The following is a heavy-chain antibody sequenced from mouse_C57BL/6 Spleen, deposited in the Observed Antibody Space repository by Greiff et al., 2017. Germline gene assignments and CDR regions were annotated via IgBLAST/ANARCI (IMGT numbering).Heavy chain of an antibody. D-gene: IGHD1-1*01. CDR2: IYPGDGDT. CDR3: ARSDYGSSYYFDV. J-gene: IGHJ1*03. V-gene: IGHV1-82*01. Sequence: QVQLQQSGPELVKPGASVKISCKASGYAFSSSWMNWVKQRPGKGLEWIGRIYPGDGDTNYNGKFKGKATLTADKSSSTAYMQLSSLTSEDSAVYFCARSDYGSSYYFDVWGTGTTVTVSS. CDR1: GYAFSSSW.